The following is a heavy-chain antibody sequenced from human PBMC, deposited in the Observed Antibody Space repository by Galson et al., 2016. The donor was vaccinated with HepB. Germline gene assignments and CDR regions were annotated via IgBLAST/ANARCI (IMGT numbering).Heavy chain of an antibody. CDR1: GFTFSSHT. CDR2: ISSDGATI. J-gene: IGHJ6*02. Sequence: SLRLSCAASGFTFSSHTMNWVRQAPGKGREWLSYISSDGATIYYADSVKGRFTLTRDNAKNSLYLQMNSLRDEDTAVYFCARVLFGSGSYWFLYVWGQGATVTASS. CDR3: ARVLFGSGSYWFLYV. V-gene: IGHV3-48*02. D-gene: IGHD3-10*01.